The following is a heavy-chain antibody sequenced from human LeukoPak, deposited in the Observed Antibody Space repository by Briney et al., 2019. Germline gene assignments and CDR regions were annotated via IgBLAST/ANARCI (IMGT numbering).Heavy chain of an antibody. J-gene: IGHJ6*02. CDR1: GFTFSSYA. D-gene: IGHD3-9*01. V-gene: IGHV3-64*01. CDR2: ISSNGGST. CDR3: ARDFPGFDPQSLYYYGMDV. Sequence: PGGAPRLSCAAPGFTFSSYAMHWVRQAPGKGLEYVSAISSNGGSTYYANSVKGRFTISRDNSKNTLYLQMGSLRAEDMAVYYCARDFPGFDPQSLYYYGMDVWGQGTTVAVSS.